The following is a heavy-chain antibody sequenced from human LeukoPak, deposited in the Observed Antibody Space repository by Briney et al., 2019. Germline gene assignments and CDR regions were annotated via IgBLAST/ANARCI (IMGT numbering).Heavy chain of an antibody. CDR1: GATFSDYA. V-gene: IGHV1-69*10. CDR3: AAIPVFGVVLHQEPV. CDR2: FIPILSTA. D-gene: IGHD3-3*01. Sequence: SVKVSCKTSGATFSDYALNWVRQAPGQGLEWMGVFIPILSTANSTQKFHDRLTITADISTNTAYMELSSLRSEDAAVYFCAAIPVFGVVLHQEPVWGKGTTVTVSS. J-gene: IGHJ6*04.